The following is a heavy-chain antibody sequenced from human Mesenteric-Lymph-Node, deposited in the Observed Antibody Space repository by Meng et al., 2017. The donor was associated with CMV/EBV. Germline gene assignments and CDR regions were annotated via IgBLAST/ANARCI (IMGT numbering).Heavy chain of an antibody. CDR3: ARGNGDNAFDI. CDR1: GFTFSDYY. CDR2: ISSSGSTI. V-gene: IGHV3-11*01. Sequence: GESLKISCAASGFTFSDYYMSWIRQAPGKGLEWVSYISSSGSTIYYADSVKGRFTISRDNAKNSLYLQMNSLRAEDTAVYYCARGNGDNAFDIWGQGTMVTVSS. D-gene: IGHD7-27*01. J-gene: IGHJ3*02.